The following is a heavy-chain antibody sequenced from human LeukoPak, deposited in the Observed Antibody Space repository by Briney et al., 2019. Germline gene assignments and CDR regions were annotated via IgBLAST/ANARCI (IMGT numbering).Heavy chain of an antibody. CDR1: GYTFTSYA. Sequence: ASVKVSCKASGYTFTSYAMNWVRQAPGQGLEWMGWINTNTGNPTYAQGFTGRFVFSLDTSVSTAYLQISSLKAEDTAVYYCARDLYDNGYYYGMDVWGQGTMVTVSS. D-gene: IGHD2-8*01. CDR3: ARDLYDNGYYYGMDV. V-gene: IGHV7-4-1*02. J-gene: IGHJ6*02. CDR2: INTNTGNP.